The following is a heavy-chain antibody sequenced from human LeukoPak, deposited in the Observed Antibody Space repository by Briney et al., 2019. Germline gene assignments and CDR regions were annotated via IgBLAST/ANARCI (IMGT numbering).Heavy chain of an antibody. CDR3: ARGYSYTNFDY. CDR2: IYGSGTT. D-gene: IGHD5-18*01. V-gene: IGHV4-61*10. Sequence: SETLSLTCTVSGGSVSSATYYWSWIRQPAGEGLEWIGRIYGSGTTNYNPSLKSRVTISLDASENQFSLKLSSVTAADTAVYYCARGYSYTNFDYWGQGTPVTVSS. CDR1: GGSVSSATYY. J-gene: IGHJ4*02.